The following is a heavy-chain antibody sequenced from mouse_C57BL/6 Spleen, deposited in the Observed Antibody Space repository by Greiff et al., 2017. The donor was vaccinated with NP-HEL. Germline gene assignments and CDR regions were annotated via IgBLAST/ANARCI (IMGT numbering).Heavy chain of an antibody. CDR2: IYPGSGST. V-gene: IGHV1-55*01. D-gene: IGHD1-1*01. J-gene: IGHJ3*01. Sequence: QVQLQQPGAELVKPGASVKMSCKASGYTFTSYWITWVKQRPGQGLEWIGDIYPGSGSTNYNEKFKSKATLTVDTSSSTANMQLSSLTSEDSAVYYCARRGYGSSYGFAYWGQGTLVTVSA. CDR1: GYTFTSYW. CDR3: ARRGYGSSYGFAY.